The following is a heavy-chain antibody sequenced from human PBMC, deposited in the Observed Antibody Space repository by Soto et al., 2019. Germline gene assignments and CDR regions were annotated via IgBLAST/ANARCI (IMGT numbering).Heavy chain of an antibody. Sequence: SETLSLTCTVSGGSISSYRWSWIRQPAGKGLEWIGRLNNYGNTHCNPSLKSRVTVLVDTSRNQFFLTLRSVTAADSAVYHCGRESGETWDYEASWGQGTPVTVSS. CDR1: GGSISSYR. D-gene: IGHD1-7*01. V-gene: IGHV4-4*07. CDR3: GRESGETWDYEAS. CDR2: LNNYGNT. J-gene: IGHJ5*02.